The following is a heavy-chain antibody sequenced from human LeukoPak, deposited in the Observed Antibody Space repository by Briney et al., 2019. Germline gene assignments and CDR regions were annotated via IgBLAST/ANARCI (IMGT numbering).Heavy chain of an antibody. CDR2: IGSSGSTM. V-gene: IGHV3-48*03. D-gene: IGHD6-19*01. J-gene: IGHJ3*02. Sequence: GGSLRLSCAVSGFTFSSYEMNWVRQAPGKGLEWVSYIGSSGSTMYYADSVMGRFTISRDNAKNSLFLQMNSLRAEDTAVYYCAREAVGDAFDIWGQGIMVTVSS. CDR3: AREAVGDAFDI. CDR1: GFTFSSYE.